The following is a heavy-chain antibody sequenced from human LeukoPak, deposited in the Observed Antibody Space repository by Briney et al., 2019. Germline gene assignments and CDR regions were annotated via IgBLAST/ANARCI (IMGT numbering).Heavy chain of an antibody. CDR1: GCTFSSYG. CDR2: ISYDGSNK. V-gene: IGHV3-30*18. CDR3: AKDYSGFGVVIIRSYFDY. J-gene: IGHJ4*02. D-gene: IGHD3-3*01. Sequence: GGSLRLSCAASGCTFSSYGMHWVRQAPGKGLEWVAVISYDGSNKYYADSVKGRFTISRDNSKNTLYLQMNSLRAEDTAVYYCAKDYSGFGVVIIRSYFDYWGQGTLVTVSS.